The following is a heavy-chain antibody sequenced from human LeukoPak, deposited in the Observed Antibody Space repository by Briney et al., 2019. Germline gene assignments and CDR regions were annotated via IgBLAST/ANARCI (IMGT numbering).Heavy chain of an antibody. V-gene: IGHV1-2*02. CDR1: GYTFTKYI. CDR3: ARDRPVPFSGSYNNWFDP. CDR2: INPNSGGT. Sequence: GASVKVSCKASGYTFTKYIMHWVRQAPGQGLEWMGWINPNSGGTNYAQKFQGRVTMTRDTSISTAYMELSRLRSDDTAVYYCARDRPVPFSGSYNNWFDPWGQGTLVTVSS. J-gene: IGHJ5*02. D-gene: IGHD1-26*01.